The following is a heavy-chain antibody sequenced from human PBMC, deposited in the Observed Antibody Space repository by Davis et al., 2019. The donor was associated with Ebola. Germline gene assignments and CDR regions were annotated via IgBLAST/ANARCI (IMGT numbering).Heavy chain of an antibody. CDR1: GFTFSSYA. V-gene: IGHV3-64*01. CDR2: ISSNGGST. CDR3: AKGSMTGY. Sequence: GESLKISCAASGFTFSSYAMHWVRQAPGKGLEYVSAISSNGGSTYYANSVKGRFTISRDNSKNTLYLQMNSLRAEDTAVYYCAKGSMTGYWGQGTLVTVSS. J-gene: IGHJ4*02.